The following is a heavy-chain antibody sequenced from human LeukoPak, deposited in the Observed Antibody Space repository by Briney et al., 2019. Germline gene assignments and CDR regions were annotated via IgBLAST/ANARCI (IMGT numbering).Heavy chain of an antibody. Sequence: GASVKVSCKASGGTFSSYAISWVRQAPGQGLEWMGGIIPIFGTANYAQKFQGRVTITTDESTSTAYMELSSLRSEDTAVYYCARARPSHDYSNYGTFDYWGQETRVTFSS. V-gene: IGHV1-69*05. CDR3: ARARPSHDYSNYGTFDY. CDR2: IIPIFGTA. J-gene: IGHJ4*02. CDR1: GGTFSSYA. D-gene: IGHD4-11*01.